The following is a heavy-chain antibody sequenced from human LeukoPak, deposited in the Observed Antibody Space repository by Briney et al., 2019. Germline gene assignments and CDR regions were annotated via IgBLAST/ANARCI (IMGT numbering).Heavy chain of an antibody. D-gene: IGHD3-10*01. Sequence: SETLSLTCEVYGGSFSGYSWSWIRQPPGKGLEWIGEIKHSVSTNYNPSLKSRVTISADTSKNQFSLKLSSVTATDTAVYYCAVGRFTWFSDWGQGTLVTVSS. V-gene: IGHV4-34*01. CDR3: AVGRFTWFSD. J-gene: IGHJ4*02. CDR1: GGSFSGYS. CDR2: IKHSVST.